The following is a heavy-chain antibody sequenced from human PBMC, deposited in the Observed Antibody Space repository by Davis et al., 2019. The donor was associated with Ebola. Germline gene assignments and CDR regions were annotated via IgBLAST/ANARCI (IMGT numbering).Heavy chain of an antibody. CDR1: GGSISSGDYY. D-gene: IGHD3-22*01. CDR3: ASGQIYYYDREPPSY. V-gene: IGHV4-30-4*01. CDR2: IYYSGST. J-gene: IGHJ4*02. Sequence: MPSETLSLTCTVSGGSISSGDYYWSWIRQPPGKGLEWIGYIYYSGSTYYNPSLKSRVTISVDTSKNQFSLKLSSVTAADTAVYYCASGQIYYYDREPPSYWGQGTLVTVSS.